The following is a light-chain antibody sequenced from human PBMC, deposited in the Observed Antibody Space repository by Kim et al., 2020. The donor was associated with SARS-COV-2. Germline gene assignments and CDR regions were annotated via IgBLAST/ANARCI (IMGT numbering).Light chain of an antibody. CDR1: HSMGIN. J-gene: IGKJ4*01. CDR2: DAA. Sequence: PGEGSTLTCSASHSMGINLAWYQQTRGQAPRLLLYDAAIRATGIPDRFSCSGSGTDFTLTISGLDPEDYAIYFCQQHTKRPPAPSFGGGTKVDIK. V-gene: IGKV3-11*01. CDR3: QQHTKRPPAPS.